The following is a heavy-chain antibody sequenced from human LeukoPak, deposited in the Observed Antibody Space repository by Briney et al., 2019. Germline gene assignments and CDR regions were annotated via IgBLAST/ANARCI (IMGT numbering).Heavy chain of an antibody. V-gene: IGHV5-51*01. D-gene: IGHD6-13*01. J-gene: IGHJ5*02. CDR2: IYAGDSDT. Sequence: GESLRISCKGSGYSFTSYWIAWVRQMPGKGLEWMGIIYAGDSDTRYSPSFQGRVTVSADKSISTAYLQWSSLKASDTAMYYCARLSGYIAATGTGWFDPWGQGTLVTVSS. CDR3: ARLSGYIAATGTGWFDP. CDR1: GYSFTSYW.